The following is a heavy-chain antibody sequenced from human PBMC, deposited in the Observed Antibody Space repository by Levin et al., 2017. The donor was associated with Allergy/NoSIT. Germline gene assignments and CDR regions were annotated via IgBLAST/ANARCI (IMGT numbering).Heavy chain of an antibody. V-gene: IGHV5-51*01. CDR2: IYPGDSHT. J-gene: IGHJ4*02. CDR3: ARAANRHYYISGYYPLAY. D-gene: IGHD3-22*01. Sequence: GGSLRLSCQGSGYKFRSFWIGWVRQMPGKGLEWVGIIYPGDSHTTYSPSFQGHVTISVDESISTAYLQWSGLRASDTAIYYCARAANRHYYISGYYPLAYWGPGTLVTVSS. CDR1: GYKFRSFW.